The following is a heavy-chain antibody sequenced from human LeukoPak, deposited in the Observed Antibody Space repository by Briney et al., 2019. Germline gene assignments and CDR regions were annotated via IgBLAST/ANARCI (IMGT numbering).Heavy chain of an antibody. CDR2: ISGSSDYI. CDR1: GFTFSSYS. V-gene: IGHV3-21*01. D-gene: IGHD3-22*01. J-gene: IGHJ4*02. CDR3: ARVVYFDSRGYSF. Sequence: GGSLRLSCAASGFTFSSYSMNWVRQAPGKGLEWVSSISGSSDYIYYADSVKGRFTVSRDNAKNSLYLQMNSLRAEDTAVYYCARVVYFDSRGYSFWGQGTLVTVSS.